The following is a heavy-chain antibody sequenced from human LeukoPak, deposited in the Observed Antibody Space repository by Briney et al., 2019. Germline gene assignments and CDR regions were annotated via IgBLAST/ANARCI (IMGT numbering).Heavy chain of an antibody. V-gene: IGHV3-7*04. CDR1: GFTSSRYW. J-gene: IGHJ3*01. Sequence: GGSLRLSFAASGFTSSRYWMTWGPQAPGKGLEWVDNIKQDGSAEDYVDSVKGRFTSSRNNAKNSLYLQMNSLSDEDTAVYYCAREGSASYYSAFDGWGQGTMVTVSS. CDR3: AREGSASYYSAFDG. D-gene: IGHD3-10*01. CDR2: IKQDGSAE.